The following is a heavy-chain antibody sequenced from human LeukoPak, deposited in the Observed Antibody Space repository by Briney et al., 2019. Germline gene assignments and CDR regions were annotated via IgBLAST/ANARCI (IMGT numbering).Heavy chain of an antibody. J-gene: IGHJ4*02. CDR2: IYHSGST. CDR1: GYSISSGYY. Sequence: SETLSLTCAVSGYSISSGYYWGGIRQPPGKGLEWIGSIYHSGSTYYNPSLKSRVTISVDTSKNQFSLKLSSVTAADTAVYYCARRTAVAGIDYWGQGTLVTVSS. V-gene: IGHV4-38-2*01. D-gene: IGHD6-19*01. CDR3: ARRTAVAGIDY.